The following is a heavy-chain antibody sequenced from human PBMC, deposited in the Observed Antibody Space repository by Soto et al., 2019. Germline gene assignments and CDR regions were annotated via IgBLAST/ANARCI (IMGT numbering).Heavy chain of an antibody. Sequence: SETLSLTCSVSGAYVSSAGDSWSWIRQPPGKGLEWIGYVYQSGRTYGSVTTSYNPSLKSRVTISVDRSTNQFSLKLISVTAADTAVYFCARGQSIVAAIDYFDYWGQGSLVTVSS. J-gene: IGHJ4*02. D-gene: IGHD5-12*01. CDR3: ARGQSIVAAIDYFDY. V-gene: IGHV4-30-4*07. CDR1: GAYVSSAGDS. CDR2: VYQSGRT.